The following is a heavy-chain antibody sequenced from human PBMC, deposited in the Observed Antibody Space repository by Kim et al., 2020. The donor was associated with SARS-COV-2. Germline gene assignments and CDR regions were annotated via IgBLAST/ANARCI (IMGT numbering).Heavy chain of an antibody. D-gene: IGHD4-17*01. CDR3: ARVGYGDGVDY. CDR1: GGSISSYY. J-gene: IGHJ4*02. CDR2: IYYSGST. Sequence: SETLSLTCTVSGGSISSYYWSWIRQPPGKGLEWIGYIYYSGSTNYNPSLKSRVTISVDTSKNQFSLKLSSVTAADTAVYYCARVGYGDGVDYWGQGTLVTVSS. V-gene: IGHV4-59*13.